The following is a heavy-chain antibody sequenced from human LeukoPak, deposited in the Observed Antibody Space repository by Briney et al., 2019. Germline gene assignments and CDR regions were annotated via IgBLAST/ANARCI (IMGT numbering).Heavy chain of an antibody. V-gene: IGHV3-23*01. CDR1: GFSFSSYA. Sequence: PGGSLRLSCAASGFSFSSYAMSWVRQAPGKGLEWVSAISGSGGSTYYADSVKGRFTISRDNSKNTLYLQMNSLRAEDTAVYYCAKEGEYYDSSGYFDYWGQGTLVTVSS. J-gene: IGHJ4*02. CDR3: AKEGEYYDSSGYFDY. D-gene: IGHD3-22*01. CDR2: ISGSGGST.